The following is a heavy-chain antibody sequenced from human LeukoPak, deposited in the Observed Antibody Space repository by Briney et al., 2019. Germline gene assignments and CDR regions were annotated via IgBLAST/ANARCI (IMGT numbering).Heavy chain of an antibody. CDR2: ISYDGSNK. Sequence: GGSLRLSCAASGFTFSSYGMHWVRQAPGKGLEWVAVISYDGSNKYYADSVKGRFTISRDNSKNTLYLQMNSLRAEDTAVYYCARDREGYCSSTSCYKDGYWGQGTLVTVSS. CDR1: GFTFSSYG. V-gene: IGHV3-30*19. J-gene: IGHJ4*02. CDR3: ARDREGYCSSTSCYKDGY. D-gene: IGHD2-2*01.